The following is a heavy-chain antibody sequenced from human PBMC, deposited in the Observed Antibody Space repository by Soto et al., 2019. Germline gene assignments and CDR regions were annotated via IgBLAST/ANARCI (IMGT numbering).Heavy chain of an antibody. V-gene: IGHV4-34*08. CDR2: INHSGST. CDR3: AAAYYYYGMDV. D-gene: IGHD6-13*01. CDR1: GGTFSGYY. Sequence: PSETLSLTCAVYGGTFSGYYWSWIRQPPGKGLEWIGEINHSGSTNYNPSLKSRVTISVDTSKNKFFLKLSSVTTADTAVYYCAAAYYYYGMDVWGQGTTVTVSS. J-gene: IGHJ6*02.